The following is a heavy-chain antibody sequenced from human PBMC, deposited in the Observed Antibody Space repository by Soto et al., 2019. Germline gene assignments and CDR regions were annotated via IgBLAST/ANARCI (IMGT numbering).Heavy chain of an antibody. J-gene: IGHJ4*02. CDR1: GGSVSSGNYF. CDR3: GASPRTGVGGGDY. Sequence: QVQLQESGPGLVKPSETLSLTCTVSGGSVSSGNYFWSWVRQPPGKGLEWIAYIHYSGSTNYNPCPSGGAAISVDTVNIPVSLDLTSLTSADTAVYYCGASPRTGVGGGDYWGQGTLVTVSS. V-gene: IGHV4-61*01. CDR2: IHYSGST. D-gene: IGHD1-1*01.